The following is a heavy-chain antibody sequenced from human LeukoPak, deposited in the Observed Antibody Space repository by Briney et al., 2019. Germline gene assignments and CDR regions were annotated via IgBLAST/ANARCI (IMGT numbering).Heavy chain of an antibody. V-gene: IGHV4-59*08. CDR1: GASISSYY. CDR3: ARHPELYFFDY. D-gene: IGHD3-10*01. J-gene: IGHJ4*02. Sequence: SETLSLTCTVSGASISSYYWSWIRQPPGKGLEWIGYISYSGSTNCNPSLKSRVTISADTSKNQVSLTLSSVTAADTAVYYCARHPELYFFDYWGQGTLVTVSS. CDR2: ISYSGST.